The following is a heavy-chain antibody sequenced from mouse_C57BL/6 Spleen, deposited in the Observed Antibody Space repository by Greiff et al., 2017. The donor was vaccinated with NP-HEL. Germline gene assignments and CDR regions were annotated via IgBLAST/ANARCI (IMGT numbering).Heavy chain of an antibody. V-gene: IGHV1-82*01. CDR2: IYPGDGDT. Sequence: VQLQQSGPELVKPGASVKISCKASGYAFRSSWMNWVKQRPGKGLEWTGRIYPGDGDTNYTGKFTGKATLTADKSSSPAYMQLSSRTSEDSAVYFCARSTVVAGGAMDYWGQGTSVTVSS. J-gene: IGHJ4*01. D-gene: IGHD1-1*01. CDR3: ARSTVVAGGAMDY. CDR1: GYAFRSSW.